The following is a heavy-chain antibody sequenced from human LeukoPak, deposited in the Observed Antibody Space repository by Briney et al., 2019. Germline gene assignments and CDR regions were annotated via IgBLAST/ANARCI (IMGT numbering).Heavy chain of an antibody. D-gene: IGHD3-22*01. CDR3: ARDTYYYDSSGYYKGD. CDR1: RGSISSYY. CDR2: IYTSGST. Sequence: SETLSLTCTVSRGSISSYYWSWIRQPAGKGLEWIGRIYTSGSTNYNPSLKSRVTMSVDTSKNQFSLKLSSVTAADTAVYYCARDTYYYDSSGYYKGDWGQGTLVTVSS. J-gene: IGHJ4*02. V-gene: IGHV4-4*07.